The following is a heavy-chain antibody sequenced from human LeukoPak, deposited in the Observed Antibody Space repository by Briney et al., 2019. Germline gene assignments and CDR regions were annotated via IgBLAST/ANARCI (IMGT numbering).Heavy chain of an antibody. CDR2: IYYSGST. V-gene: IGHV4-61*01. D-gene: IGHD6-19*01. Sequence: SETLSLTCTVSGGSISSGSYYWSWIRQPPGKGLEWIGYIYYSGSTNYNPSLKSRVTISVDTSKNQFSLKLSSVTAADTAVYYCARKYSSGWYGFDAFDIWGQGTMVTVSS. J-gene: IGHJ3*02. CDR1: GGSISSGSYY. CDR3: ARKYSSGWYGFDAFDI.